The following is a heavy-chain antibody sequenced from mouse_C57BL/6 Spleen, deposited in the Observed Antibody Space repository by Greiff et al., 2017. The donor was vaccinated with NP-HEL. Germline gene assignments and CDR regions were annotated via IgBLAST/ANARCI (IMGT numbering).Heavy chain of an antibody. CDR3: ARWNHYGSSYWYFDV. J-gene: IGHJ1*03. D-gene: IGHD1-1*01. CDR2: IHPNSGST. CDR1: GYTFTSYW. V-gene: IGHV1-64*01. Sequence: VQLQQPGAELVKPGASVKLSCKASGYTFTSYWMHWVKQRPGQGLEWIGMIHPNSGSTNYNEKFKSKATLTVDKSSSTAYMQLSSLTSEDSAVYYCARWNHYGSSYWYFDVWGTGTTVTVSS.